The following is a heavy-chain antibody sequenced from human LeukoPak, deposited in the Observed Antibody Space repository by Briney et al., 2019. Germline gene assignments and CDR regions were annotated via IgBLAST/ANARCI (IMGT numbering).Heavy chain of an antibody. Sequence: GGSLRLSCAASDFTFSNYGMHWVRQAPGKGLEWVAVIWYDGSNKYYTDSVKGRFTISRDNSKNTLYLQMNSLRAEDTAVYYCARDPGLDYWGQGTLVTVSS. J-gene: IGHJ4*02. CDR1: DFTFSNYG. CDR2: IWYDGSNK. V-gene: IGHV3-33*01. CDR3: ARDPGLDY.